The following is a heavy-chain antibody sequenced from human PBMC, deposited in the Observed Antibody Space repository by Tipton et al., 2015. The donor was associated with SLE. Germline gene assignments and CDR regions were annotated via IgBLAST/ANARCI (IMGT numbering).Heavy chain of an antibody. Sequence: QVQLVQSGAEVKKPGSSVKVSCKTSGGTFSNYAITWVRQAPGQGLEWMGGIIPVVDTAIYAQKFQGRVTITADKSTSTAYMDLSSLTSQDTAVYYCARAGGTIAAAGPYYYMDVWGKGTTVTISS. V-gene: IGHV1-69*06. CDR3: ARAGGTIAAAGPYYYMDV. D-gene: IGHD6-13*01. J-gene: IGHJ6*03. CDR1: GGTFSNYA. CDR2: IIPVVDTA.